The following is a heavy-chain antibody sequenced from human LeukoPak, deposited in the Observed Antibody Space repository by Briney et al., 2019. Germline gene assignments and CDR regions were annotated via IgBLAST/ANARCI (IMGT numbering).Heavy chain of an antibody. D-gene: IGHD6-13*01. J-gene: IGHJ4*02. CDR1: GFTFSTYW. Sequence: GSLRLSCAASGFTFSTYWMSWVRQAPGKGLEWIGYIYYTGSTNYNPSLKSRVTMSVDTSKNQFSLNLQSVTPEDTAVYYCARNLIPEQLVVNFWGQGTLVTVSS. CDR3: ARNLIPEQLVVNF. V-gene: IGHV4-59*01. CDR2: IYYTGST.